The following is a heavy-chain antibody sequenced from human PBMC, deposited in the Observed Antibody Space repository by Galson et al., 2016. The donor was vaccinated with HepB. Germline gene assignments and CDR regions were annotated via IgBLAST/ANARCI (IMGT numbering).Heavy chain of an antibody. CDR2: ISYDGKKK. CDR1: GFTLSNYA. J-gene: IGHJ1*01. D-gene: IGHD3-9*01. V-gene: IGHV3-30*18. Sequence: SLRLSCAASGFTLSNYAMSWVRQAPGKGLEWVAVISYDGKKKYIADSLKGRFTISRDNSKSTVYLQMNSLRAEDTAVYFCAKEGGSRYFDWLLKNGYFQHWGQGTLVTVSS. CDR3: AKEGGSRYFDWLLKNGYFQH.